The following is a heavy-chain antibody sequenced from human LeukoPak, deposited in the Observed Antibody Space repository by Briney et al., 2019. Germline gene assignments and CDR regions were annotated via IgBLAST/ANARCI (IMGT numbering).Heavy chain of an antibody. CDR2: ISAYNGNT. D-gene: IGHD6-6*01. CDR1: GYTFTSYG. Sequence: ASVKVSCKASGYTFTSYGISWVRQAPGQGLEWMGWISAYNGNTNYAQKLQGRVTMTTDTSTSTAYMELRSLRSDDTAVYYCARGVRIEYSSSSRNWYFDLWGRGTLVTVSS. J-gene: IGHJ2*01. V-gene: IGHV1-18*01. CDR3: ARGVRIEYSSSSRNWYFDL.